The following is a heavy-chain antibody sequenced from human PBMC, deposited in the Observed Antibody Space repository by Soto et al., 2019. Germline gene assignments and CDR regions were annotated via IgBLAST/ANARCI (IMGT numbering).Heavy chain of an antibody. Sequence: QVQLVQSGAEVKKPGSSVKVSCKASAGTFSSYAISWVRQAPGQGLEWMGGIIPIFGTANYAQKFQGRVTITADESTSTAYMELSSLRSEDTAVYYCARRPLVTTDYYFDYWGQGTLVTVSS. CDR3: ARRPLVTTDYYFDY. D-gene: IGHD4-17*01. J-gene: IGHJ4*02. CDR2: IIPIFGTA. V-gene: IGHV1-69*01. CDR1: AGTFSSYA.